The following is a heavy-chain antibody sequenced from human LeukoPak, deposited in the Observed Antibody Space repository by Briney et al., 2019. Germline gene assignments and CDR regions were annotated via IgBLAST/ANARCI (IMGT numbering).Heavy chain of an antibody. Sequence: GRSLRLSCAASGFTFSSYGMHWVRQAPGKGLEWVAVIWYDGSNKYYADSVKGRFTISRDNSKNTLYLQMNSLRAEDTAVYYCARDQALWFGELSGSFDYWGQGTLVTVSS. CDR3: ARDQALWFGELSGSFDY. D-gene: IGHD3-10*01. V-gene: IGHV3-33*01. CDR2: IWYDGSNK. CDR1: GFTFSSYG. J-gene: IGHJ4*02.